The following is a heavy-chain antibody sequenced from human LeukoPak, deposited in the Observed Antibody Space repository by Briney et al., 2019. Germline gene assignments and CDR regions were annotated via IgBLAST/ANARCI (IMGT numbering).Heavy chain of an antibody. D-gene: IGHD3-22*01. J-gene: IGHJ4*02. CDR1: VGSINSYY. Sequence: PSETLSLTCTVSVGSINSYYWSWIRQPPGKGLEWIGYIYYRGSTNYNPSLKSRVTISLDTSNNQFSLKLSSVTAADTAVYYCARDTSGYRRGSFDYWGQGTLVTVSS. V-gene: IGHV4-59*01. CDR2: IYYRGST. CDR3: ARDTSGYRRGSFDY.